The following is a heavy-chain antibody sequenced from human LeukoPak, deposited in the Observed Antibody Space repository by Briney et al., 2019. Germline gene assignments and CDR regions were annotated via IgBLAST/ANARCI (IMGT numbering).Heavy chain of an antibody. CDR1: GFTFSRFS. J-gene: IGHJ4*02. V-gene: IGHV3-48*04. CDR2: ISSSGSTI. Sequence: GGSLRLSCAASGFTFSRFSMNWVRQAPGQGLEWVSYISSSGSTIYYADSVRGRFTISRDNAKNSLYLQMNSLRAEDTALYYCARVDYGDYTGEDYWGQGTLVTVSS. CDR3: ARVDYGDYTGEDY. D-gene: IGHD4-17*01.